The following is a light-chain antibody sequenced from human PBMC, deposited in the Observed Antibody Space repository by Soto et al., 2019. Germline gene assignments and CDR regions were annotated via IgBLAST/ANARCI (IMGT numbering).Light chain of an antibody. Sequence: LTQPASVSGSPGQSITISCTGTSSDIGSYNYVSWYQQHPGKAPKLIIYDVTNRPAGISSRFSASKSGDTASLTISVLQADDEADYFCSSYKSTSTPYVFGTGTKVPVL. CDR3: SSYKSTSTPYV. CDR1: SSDIGSYNY. V-gene: IGLV2-14*03. J-gene: IGLJ1*01. CDR2: DVT.